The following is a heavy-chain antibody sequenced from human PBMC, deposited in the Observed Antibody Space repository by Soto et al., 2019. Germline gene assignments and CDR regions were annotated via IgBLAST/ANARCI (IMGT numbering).Heavy chain of an antibody. J-gene: IGHJ5*02. CDR1: GFSFSSYS. Sequence: RLSCAASGFSFSSYSMNWVRQAPGKGLEWVSSISSSASHINYADSVKGRFTISRDNAKKSLYLQMNSLRAEDTAVYYCARGYTGYCSGGTCYWFDPWGQGTLVTVSS. CDR2: ISSSASHI. CDR3: ARGYTGYCSGGTCYWFDP. D-gene: IGHD2-15*01. V-gene: IGHV3-21*01.